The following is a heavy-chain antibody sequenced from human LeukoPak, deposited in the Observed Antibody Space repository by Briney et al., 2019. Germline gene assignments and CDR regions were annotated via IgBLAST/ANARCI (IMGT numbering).Heavy chain of an antibody. Sequence: PGGSLRPSCAASGFTVSSNYMSWVRQAPGKGLEWVSVIYSGGSTYYADSVKGRFTISRDNSKNTLYLQMNSLRAEDTAVYYCARAHPFYDFWAPFDYWGQGTLVTVSS. CDR3: ARAHPFYDFWAPFDY. D-gene: IGHD3-3*01. CDR2: IYSGGST. J-gene: IGHJ4*02. V-gene: IGHV3-66*01. CDR1: GFTVSSNY.